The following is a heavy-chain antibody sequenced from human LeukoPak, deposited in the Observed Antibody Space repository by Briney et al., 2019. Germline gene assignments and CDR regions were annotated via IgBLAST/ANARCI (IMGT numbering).Heavy chain of an antibody. D-gene: IGHD6-6*01. CDR2: SYYSGST. CDR3: ARQSIAARRAIDI. J-gene: IGHJ3*02. V-gene: IGHV4-59*08. Sequence: SETLSLTCSVSGGSISSYYWSWIRQPPGKGLEYIGYSYYSGSTDYNPSLKSRVTISVDTSNQFSLILTSVTAADTAVYYCARQSIAARRAIDIWGQGTTVTVSS. CDR1: GGSISSYY.